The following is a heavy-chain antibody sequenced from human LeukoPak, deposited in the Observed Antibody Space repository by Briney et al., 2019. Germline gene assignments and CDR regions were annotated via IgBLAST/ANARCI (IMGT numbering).Heavy chain of an antibody. V-gene: IGHV1-2*02. CDR1: VYTFTGYY. CDR3: ARISQAVAFDY. J-gene: IGHJ4*02. Sequence: ASVTVSFTASVYTFTGYYMHWVRQPPGQGREWMGWINPNSGGTNYAQKFQGRVTMTRDTSISTAYMELSRLRSDDTAVYYCARISQAVAFDYWGQGTLVTVSS. CDR2: INPNSGGT. D-gene: IGHD6-19*01.